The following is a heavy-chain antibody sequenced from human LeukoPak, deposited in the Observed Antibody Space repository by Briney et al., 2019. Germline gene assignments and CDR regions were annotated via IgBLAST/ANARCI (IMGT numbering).Heavy chain of an antibody. CDR3: AKDPLRGADIVVVPAAIYYFDY. D-gene: IGHD2-2*01. Sequence: GGSLRLSCAASGFTYSSYAMSWVRHAPGKGLEWVSAISGRGGSTYYADSVKGRFTISRDNSKNTLYLQMNSLRAEDTAVYYCAKDPLRGADIVVVPAAIYYFDYWGQGTLVTVSS. CDR2: ISGRGGST. J-gene: IGHJ4*02. CDR1: GFTYSSYA. V-gene: IGHV3-23*01.